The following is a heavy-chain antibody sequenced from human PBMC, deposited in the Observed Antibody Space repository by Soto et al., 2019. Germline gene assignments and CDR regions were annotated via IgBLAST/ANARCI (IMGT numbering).Heavy chain of an antibody. CDR3: ARVSPLRYYYYGMDV. Sequence: QVQLVESGGGVVQPGRSLRLSCAASGFTFSSYAMHWVRQAPGKGLEWVAVISYDGSNKYYADSVKGRFTISRDNSKNTLYLQMNSLRAEDTAVYYCARVSPLRYYYYGMDVWGQGTTVTVSS. V-gene: IGHV3-30-3*01. CDR1: GFTFSSYA. J-gene: IGHJ6*02. CDR2: ISYDGSNK.